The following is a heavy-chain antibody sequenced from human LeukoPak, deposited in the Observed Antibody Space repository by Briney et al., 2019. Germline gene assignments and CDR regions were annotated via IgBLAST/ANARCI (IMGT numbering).Heavy chain of an antibody. J-gene: IGHJ4*02. CDR3: ARDPGYYDTSGYPAYFDY. CDR2: IHHSGST. Sequence: KTSQTLSLTCTVSGGSISSGGYHWSWIRQPPGKGLEWIGYIHHSGSTYYNPSLKSRVTISVDTSKNQFSLKLSSVTAADTAVYYCARDPGYYDTSGYPAYFDYWGQRTLVTVSS. D-gene: IGHD3-22*01. V-gene: IGHV4-30-2*01. CDR1: GGSISSGGYH.